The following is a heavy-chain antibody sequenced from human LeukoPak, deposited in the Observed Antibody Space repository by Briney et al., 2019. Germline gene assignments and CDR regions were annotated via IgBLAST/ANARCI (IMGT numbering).Heavy chain of an antibody. CDR3: ARDADIVATFLDY. Sequence: PGGSLRLSCAASGFTFSSYAMHWVRQAPGKGLEWVAVISYDGSNKYYADSVKGRFTISRDNSKNTLYLQMNSLGAEDTAVYYCARDADIVATFLDYWGQGTLVTVSS. J-gene: IGHJ4*02. V-gene: IGHV3-30-3*01. CDR2: ISYDGSNK. D-gene: IGHD5-12*01. CDR1: GFTFSSYA.